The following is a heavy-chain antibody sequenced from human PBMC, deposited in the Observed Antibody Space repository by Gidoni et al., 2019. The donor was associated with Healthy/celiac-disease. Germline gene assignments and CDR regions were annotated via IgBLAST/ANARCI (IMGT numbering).Heavy chain of an antibody. CDR2: ISGSGGST. Sequence: EVQLLESGGGLVQPGGSLRLSCAASGFTFSSYAMSWVRQAPGKGLEGVSAISGSGGSTYYADSVKGRFTISRDNSKNTLYLQMNSLRAEDTAVYYCAKDIAVAEGPYYFDYWGQGTLVTVSS. CDR1: GFTFSSYA. J-gene: IGHJ4*02. V-gene: IGHV3-23*01. D-gene: IGHD6-19*01. CDR3: AKDIAVAEGPYYFDY.